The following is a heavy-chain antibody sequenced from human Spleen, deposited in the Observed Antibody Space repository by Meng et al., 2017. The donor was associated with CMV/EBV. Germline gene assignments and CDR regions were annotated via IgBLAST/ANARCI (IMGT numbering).Heavy chain of an antibody. CDR1: GFTFRKYG. CDR2: IWYDGTNK. J-gene: IGHJ4*02. Sequence: SCAASGFTFRKYGMHWVRQAPGKGLEWVAVIWYDGTNKYYGDSVKGRFTISRDNSKNTVYLQMNSLRAEDTAVYYCAKAHFDFWSAGEVDYWGQGTLVTVSS. CDR3: AKAHFDFWSAGEVDY. V-gene: IGHV3-33*06. D-gene: IGHD3-3*01.